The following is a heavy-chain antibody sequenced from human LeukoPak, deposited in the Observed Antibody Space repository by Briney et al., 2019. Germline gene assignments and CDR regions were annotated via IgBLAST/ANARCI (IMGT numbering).Heavy chain of an antibody. V-gene: IGHV4-59*01. D-gene: IGHD4-17*01. J-gene: IGHJ3*02. Sequence: PSETLSLTCTVSGGSINNYYWSWIRQPPGKGLEWIGYIYYSGSTNNNPSLRSRATISVDTSKNQFSLKLTSVTAADTAVYYCARGTPTGDYVSSYAFDIWGQGTMVTVSS. CDR1: GGSINNYY. CDR3: ARGTPTGDYVSSYAFDI. CDR2: IYYSGST.